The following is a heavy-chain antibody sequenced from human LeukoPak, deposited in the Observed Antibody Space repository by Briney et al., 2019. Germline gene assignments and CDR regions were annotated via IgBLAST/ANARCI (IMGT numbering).Heavy chain of an antibody. V-gene: IGHV1-2*02. CDR2: INPNSGGT. CDR3: ARVVPAASDAFDI. CDR1: GYTFTGYY. J-gene: IGHJ3*02. D-gene: IGHD2-2*01. Sequence: ASVKVSCKASGYTFTGYYMHWVRQAPGQGLEWMGWINPNSGGTNYAQKFQGRVTMTRDTSISTAYMELSRLRSDDTAVYYCARVVPAASDAFDIWGQGTMVTVSS.